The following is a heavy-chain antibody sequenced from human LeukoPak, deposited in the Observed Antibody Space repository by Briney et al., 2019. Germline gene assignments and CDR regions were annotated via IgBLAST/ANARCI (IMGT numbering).Heavy chain of an antibody. J-gene: IGHJ3*02. CDR2: IGAYNGYT. CDR1: GYSFDRYG. Sequence: GASVKVSCKASGYSFDRYGISWVRQAPGQRLEWFGLIGAYNGYTIYAQNLQGRVTMTADTSTTTAYMELRSLSSDATAVYYCARDFLSYDGSENHFEDTFDIWGQGTMVTVSS. CDR3: ARDFLSYDGSENHFEDTFDI. D-gene: IGHD3-22*01. V-gene: IGHV1-18*01.